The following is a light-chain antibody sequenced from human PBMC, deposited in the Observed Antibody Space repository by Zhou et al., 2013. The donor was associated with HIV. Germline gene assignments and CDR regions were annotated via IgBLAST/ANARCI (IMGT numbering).Light chain of an antibody. V-gene: IGKV1-39*01. Sequence: DIQVTQSPSSLSASVGDRVTITCRASQSISSYLNWYQQRPGKAPKLLIYAASSLQSGVPSRFSGSGSGTDFTLTISSLQPEDFATYYCQQYDNLPLTFGGGTKVEIK. CDR2: AAS. J-gene: IGKJ4*01. CDR3: QQYDNLPLT. CDR1: QSISSY.